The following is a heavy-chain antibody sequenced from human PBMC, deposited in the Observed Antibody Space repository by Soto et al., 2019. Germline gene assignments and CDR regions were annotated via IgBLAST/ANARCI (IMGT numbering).Heavy chain of an antibody. J-gene: IGHJ4*02. CDR1: GRSISSYY. CDR2: IYYSGST. D-gene: IGHD3-3*01. CDR3: ASRAADFWSGFTPFDY. V-gene: IGHV4-59*08. Sequence: PSDTLSLTCTVSGRSISSYYWSWIRQPPGKGLEWIGYIYYSGSTNYNPSLKSRVTISIDTSKNQFSLKLSSVTAADTAVYYCASRAADFWSGFTPFDYWGQGILVTVSS.